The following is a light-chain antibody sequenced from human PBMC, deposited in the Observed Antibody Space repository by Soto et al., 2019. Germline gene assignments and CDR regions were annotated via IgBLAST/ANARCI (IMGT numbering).Light chain of an antibody. CDR2: GAS. Sequence: EIVLTQSPGTLSLSPGERATLSCRASQSVSGSYLAWYQQKPGLAPRLLIYGASSRAIGIPDRFSGSGSGTDFTLTISRLEPEDFAVYYCQQYGSSPYTFGQGTNLEIK. V-gene: IGKV3-20*01. J-gene: IGKJ2*01. CDR1: QSVSGSY. CDR3: QQYGSSPYT.